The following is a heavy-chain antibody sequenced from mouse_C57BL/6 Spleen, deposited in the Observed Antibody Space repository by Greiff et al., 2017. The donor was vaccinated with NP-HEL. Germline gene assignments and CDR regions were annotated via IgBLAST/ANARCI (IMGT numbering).Heavy chain of an antibody. CDR1: GYTFTDYD. J-gene: IGHJ2*01. CDR2: IDPETGGT. CDR3: TRRTTVLDY. D-gene: IGHD1-1*01. Sequence: QVQLQQSGAELVRPGASVTLSCKASGYTFTDYDMHWVKQTPVHGLEWIGAIDPETGGTAYNQKFKGKAILTADKSSSTAYMELRSLTSEDSAVYYCTRRTTVLDYWGQGTTLTVSS. V-gene: IGHV1-15*01.